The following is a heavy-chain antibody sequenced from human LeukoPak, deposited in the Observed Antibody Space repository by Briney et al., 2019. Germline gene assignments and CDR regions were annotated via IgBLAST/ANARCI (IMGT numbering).Heavy chain of an antibody. D-gene: IGHD5-24*01. CDR2: ISPSGGST. CDR3: ARDNAVRDEAWWFNP. J-gene: IGHJ5*02. CDR1: GYTFTSNY. V-gene: IGHV1-46*01. Sequence: ASVSVSCTAFGYTFTSNYMHWVRQAPGQGPEWMGVISPSGGSTSYAQKFQGRVTLTRDMSTSTDYLELSSLRSEDTAVYYCARDNAVRDEAWWFNPWGQGALVTVSS.